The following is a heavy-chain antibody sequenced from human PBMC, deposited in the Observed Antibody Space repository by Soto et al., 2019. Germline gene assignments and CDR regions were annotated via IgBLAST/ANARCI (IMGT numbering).Heavy chain of an antibody. Sequence: ASVKVSCKASGYTFTSYGISWVRQAPGQGLEWMGWISAYNGNTNYAQKLQGRVTMTTDTSTSTAYMELSSLRSEDTAVYYCARGLLEGAACPRIYYGMDVWGQGTTVTVSS. J-gene: IGHJ6*02. CDR3: ARGLLEGAACPRIYYGMDV. CDR2: ISAYNGNT. CDR1: GYTFTSYG. D-gene: IGHD6-13*01. V-gene: IGHV1-18*01.